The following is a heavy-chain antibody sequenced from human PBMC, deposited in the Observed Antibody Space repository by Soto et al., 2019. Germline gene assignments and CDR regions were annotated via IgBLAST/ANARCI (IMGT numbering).Heavy chain of an antibody. J-gene: IGHJ6*02. CDR2: IIPIFGTA. CDR3: ARELLVPAAVIRPNYYYYGMDV. Sequence: GASVKVSCKASGGTFSSYAISWVRQAPGQGLEWMGGIIPIFGTANYAQKFQGRVTITADESTSTAYMELSSLRSEDTAVYYCARELLVPAAVIRPNYYYYGMDVWGQGTTVTVSS. CDR1: GGTFSSYA. D-gene: IGHD2-2*01. V-gene: IGHV1-69*13.